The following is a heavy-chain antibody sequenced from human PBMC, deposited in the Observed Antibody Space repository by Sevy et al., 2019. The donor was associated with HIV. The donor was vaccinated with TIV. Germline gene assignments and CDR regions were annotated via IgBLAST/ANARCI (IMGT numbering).Heavy chain of an antibody. CDR3: ARINCTNGVCFQGYYYYAMDV. Sequence: WGSLRLSCAASGFTFRSYSMNWVRQAPGKGLEWISSISTESTYIYYADSLKGRFTISRDNAKNSLFLQMNSLRAEDTAVYYCARINCTNGVCFQGYYYYAMDVWGQGTTVTVSS. D-gene: IGHD2-8*01. CDR2: ISTESTYI. J-gene: IGHJ6*02. CDR1: GFTFRSYS. V-gene: IGHV3-21*01.